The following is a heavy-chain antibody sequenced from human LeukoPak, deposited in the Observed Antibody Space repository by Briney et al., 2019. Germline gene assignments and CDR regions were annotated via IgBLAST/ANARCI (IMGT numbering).Heavy chain of an antibody. CDR1: GFTFSSYS. CDR2: ISWNSGSI. J-gene: IGHJ4*02. Sequence: PGGSLRLSCAASGFTFSSYSMNWVRQAPGKGLEWVSGISWNSGSIGYADSVKGRFTISRDNAKNSLYLQMNSLRAEDTALYYCAKDSGYSYGYYFDYWGQGTLVTVSS. D-gene: IGHD5-18*01. V-gene: IGHV3-9*01. CDR3: AKDSGYSYGYYFDY.